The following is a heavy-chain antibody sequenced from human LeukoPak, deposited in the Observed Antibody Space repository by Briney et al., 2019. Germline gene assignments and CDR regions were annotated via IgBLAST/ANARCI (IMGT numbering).Heavy chain of an antibody. CDR3: AKDPDLPPVAGFDY. CDR1: GFTFSNYG. J-gene: IGHJ4*02. D-gene: IGHD6-19*01. Sequence: PGGSLRLSCAASGFTFSNYGMHWVRQAPGKGREWVAFIRYDGSNKYYADSVKGRFTISRDNSKNTLYLQMNSLRAEDTAVYYCAKDPDLPPVAGFDYWGQGTLVTVSS. CDR2: IRYDGSNK. V-gene: IGHV3-30*02.